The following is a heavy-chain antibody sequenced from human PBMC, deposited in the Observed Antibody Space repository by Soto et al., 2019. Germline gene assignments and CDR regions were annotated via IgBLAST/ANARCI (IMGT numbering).Heavy chain of an antibody. D-gene: IGHD3-9*01. J-gene: IGHJ4*02. CDR1: GDSISSSSYY. CDR3: ASRYGPSEFDH. V-gene: IGHV4-39*01. CDR2: IHGNGGH. Sequence: QLQLEESGPGLVKSSETLSLTCSVSGDSISSSSYYWGWIRQSPGEGLEWIGNIHGNGGHQYNPSSSSRVIISVDTSANQCSLRLTSVTAADPAVYYCASRYGPSEFDHWGQGSLVTVSS.